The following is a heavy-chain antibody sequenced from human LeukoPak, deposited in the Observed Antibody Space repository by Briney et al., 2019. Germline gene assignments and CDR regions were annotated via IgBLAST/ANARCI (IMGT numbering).Heavy chain of an antibody. V-gene: IGHV4-59*08. Sequence: SETLSLTCTVSGGSISSYYWSWIRQPPGKGLEWIGYIYYTGTTDSNPSLKSRVTISLDTSKDQFSLNLSSVTAADTTVYYCARRWVYDKRAFDAWGQGTMVTVSS. D-gene: IGHD3-16*01. CDR2: IYYTGTT. CDR3: ARRWVYDKRAFDA. CDR1: GGSISSYY. J-gene: IGHJ3*01.